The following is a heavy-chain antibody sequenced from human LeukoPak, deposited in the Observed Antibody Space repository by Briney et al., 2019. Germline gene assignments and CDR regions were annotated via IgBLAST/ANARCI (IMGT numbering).Heavy chain of an antibody. CDR1: GYTFTGYY. D-gene: IGHD4-23*01. J-gene: IGHJ4*02. CDR3: ARGSVDYGGNTRVTEFDY. CDR2: IIPIFGTA. Sequence: ASVTVSCTASGYTFTGYYMHWVRQAPGQGLEWMGGIIPIFGTANYAQKFQGRVTITADESTSTAYMELSSLRSEDTAVYYCARGSVDYGGNTRVTEFDYWGQGTLVTVSS. V-gene: IGHV1-69*13.